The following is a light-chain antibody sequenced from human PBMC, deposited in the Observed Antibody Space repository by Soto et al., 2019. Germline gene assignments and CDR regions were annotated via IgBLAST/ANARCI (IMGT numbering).Light chain of an antibody. CDR2: GVS. V-gene: IGLV2-14*01. Sequence: QSALTQPASVSGSPGQSITISCTGTSSDVGGYNYVSWYQQHPGKAPKLMIYGVSNRPSGVSNRFSGSKSGNTASLTISGVQAEDEAYYYCSSYTSSSTLVFGTGTKVTVL. J-gene: IGLJ1*01. CDR3: SSYTSSSTLV. CDR1: SSDVGGYNY.